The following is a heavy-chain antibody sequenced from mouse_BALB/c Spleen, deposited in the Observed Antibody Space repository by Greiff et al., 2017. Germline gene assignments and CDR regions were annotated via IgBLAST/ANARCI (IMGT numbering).Heavy chain of an antibody. CDR3: ARRGYGSSHWYFDV. D-gene: IGHD1-1*01. CDR2: ISYSGST. J-gene: IGHJ1*01. Sequence: EVQLVESGPGLVKPSQSLSLTCTVTGYSITSDYAWNWIRQFPGNKLEWMGYISYSGSTSYNPSLKSRISITRDTSKNQFFLQLNSVTTEDTATYYCARRGYGSSHWYFDVWGAGTTVTVSS. V-gene: IGHV3-2*02. CDR1: GYSITSDYA.